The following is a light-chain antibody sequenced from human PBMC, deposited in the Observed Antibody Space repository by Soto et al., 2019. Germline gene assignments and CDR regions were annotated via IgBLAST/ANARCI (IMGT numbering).Light chain of an antibody. J-gene: IGKJ3*01. CDR2: GAS. Sequence: DIQLTQSPSFLSASAGDRVTITCRASQGISSYLAWYQQRPGEPPELLIYGASTLRPGVASRFSGSGSGTEFTLTISSLQPEDFATYFCQQLNSFPPSFTFGPGTTVDIK. CDR1: QGISSY. CDR3: QQLNSFPPSFT. V-gene: IGKV1-9*01.